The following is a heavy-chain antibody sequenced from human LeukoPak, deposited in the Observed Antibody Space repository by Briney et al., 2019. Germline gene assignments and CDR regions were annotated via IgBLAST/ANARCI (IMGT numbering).Heavy chain of an antibody. CDR2: ISAYNGNT. CDR1: GYTFTSYG. V-gene: IGHV1-18*01. CDR3: ARMAARRDSASWFDP. D-gene: IGHD6-6*01. J-gene: IGHJ5*02. Sequence: GASVKVSCKASGYTFTSYGISWVRQAPGQGLEWMGWISAYNGNTNYAQKLQGRVTMTTDTSASTAYMELRSLRSDDTAVYYCARMAARRDSASWFDPWGQGTLVTVSS.